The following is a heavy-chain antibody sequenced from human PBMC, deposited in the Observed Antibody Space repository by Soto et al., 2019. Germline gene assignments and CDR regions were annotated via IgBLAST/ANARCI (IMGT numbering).Heavy chain of an antibody. CDR1: GYAFITYG. Sequence: QVHLVQSGAEVKKPGASVKVSCQGSGYAFITYGITWVRQAPGQGLEWMGWISAHNGNTNYAQKLQGRVTVTRDTSTSTAYMELRSLRYDDTAVYYCARGRYGDYWGQGALVTVSS. CDR3: ARGRYGDY. D-gene: IGHD1-1*01. CDR2: ISAHNGNT. V-gene: IGHV1-18*01. J-gene: IGHJ4*02.